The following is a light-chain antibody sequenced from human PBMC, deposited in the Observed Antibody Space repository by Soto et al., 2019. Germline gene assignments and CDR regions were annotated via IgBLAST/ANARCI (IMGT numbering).Light chain of an antibody. CDR3: CSYAGSPYV. J-gene: IGLJ1*01. V-gene: IGLV2-11*01. CDR2: DVT. CDR1: SSDVGSFNY. Sequence: QSVLTQPRSVSGSPGQSVAISCTGTSSDVGSFNYVSWYQQHPDKAPKLMIYDVTKRPSGVPDRFSGSKSGNTASLTISRLQAEDEADYYCCSYAGSPYVFGTGTKVTVL.